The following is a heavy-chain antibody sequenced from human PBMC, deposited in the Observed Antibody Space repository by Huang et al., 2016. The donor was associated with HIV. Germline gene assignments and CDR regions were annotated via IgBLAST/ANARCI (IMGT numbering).Heavy chain of an antibody. D-gene: IGHD3-10*01. CDR2: ITSSRGSI. J-gene: IGHJ3*02. CDR1: GFSFSTYN. Sequence: EVQLMESGGGLVQPGGSLRLSCAASGFSFSTYNMNWVRQAPGKVLELVSYITSSRGSIYYADSVKGRFTISRDNAKNSLYLQMNSLRAEDTAVYYCARFGSYYYGSGSYLDAFDIWGQGTMVTVSS. CDR3: ARFGSYYYGSGSYLDAFDI. V-gene: IGHV3-48*01.